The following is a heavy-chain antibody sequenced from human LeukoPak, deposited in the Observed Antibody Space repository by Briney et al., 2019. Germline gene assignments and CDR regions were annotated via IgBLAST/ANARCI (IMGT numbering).Heavy chain of an antibody. CDR3: ATPTMVRDPSSGALTKY. J-gene: IGHJ4*02. Sequence: GGSLRLSCTASGFAFSKYSMNWVRQAPGKGLEWVSYISTESTIHYADSVRGRFTISRDNAKNSLYLQMNSLRAEDTAVYYCATPTMVRDPSSGALTKYWGQGTLVTVSS. CDR2: ISTESTI. CDR1: GFAFSKYS. D-gene: IGHD3-10*01. V-gene: IGHV3-48*04.